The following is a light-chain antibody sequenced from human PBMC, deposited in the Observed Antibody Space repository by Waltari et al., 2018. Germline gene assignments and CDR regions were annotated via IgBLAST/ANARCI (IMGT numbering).Light chain of an antibody. CDR3: QQYDHYPWT. V-gene: IGKV1-5*03. CDR2: QAS. J-gene: IGKJ1*01. Sequence: DIQMTQSPSTLSASVGDRVTITCRTSQGISSLLACYQQTPGKAPHLLIYQASTLESGVPSRFSGRGSGTEFTLTISSLQPDDAATYYCQQYDHYPWTFGQGTKVELK. CDR1: QGISSL.